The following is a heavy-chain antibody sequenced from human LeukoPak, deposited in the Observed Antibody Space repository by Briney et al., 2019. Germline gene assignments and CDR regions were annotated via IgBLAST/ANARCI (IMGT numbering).Heavy chain of an antibody. CDR2: MTVRGDQI. J-gene: IGHJ4*02. V-gene: IGHV3-23*01. CDR3: AKQGKTRNWNYYQAKPIH. CDR1: GFTFRNFA. D-gene: IGHD1-7*01. Sequence: GGSLRLSCAASGFTFRNFAMTWVRQAPGKGLEWVSSMTVRGDQIYHSDSVKGRFTMSRDNSKNMLYLQLNSLRAEDTAVYYCAKQGKTRNWNYYQAKPIHWGQGTLVTVSS.